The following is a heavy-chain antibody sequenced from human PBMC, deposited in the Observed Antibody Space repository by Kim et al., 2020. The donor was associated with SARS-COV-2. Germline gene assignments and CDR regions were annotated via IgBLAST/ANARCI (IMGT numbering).Heavy chain of an antibody. CDR2: ISSSSSYI. D-gene: IGHD6-13*01. V-gene: IGHV3-21*01. J-gene: IGHJ5*02. CDR3: ARGEVHSSSWYAH. Sequence: GGSLRLSCAASGFTFSSYSMNWVRQAPGKGLEWVSSISSSSSYIYYADSVKGRFTISRDNAKNSLYLQMNSLRAEDTAVYYCARGEVHSSSWYAHWGQGTLVTVSS. CDR1: GFTFSSYS.